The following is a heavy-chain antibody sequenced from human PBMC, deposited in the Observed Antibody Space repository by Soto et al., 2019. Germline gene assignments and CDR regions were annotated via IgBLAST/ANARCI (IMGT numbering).Heavy chain of an antibody. CDR2: MNPNSGNT. CDR1: GYTFTSYD. J-gene: IGHJ6*02. Sequence: QVQLVQSGAEVKKPGASVKVSCKASGYTFTSYDINWVRQATGQGLEWMGWMNPNSGNTGYAQKFQGRVTMTRNTSISTAYMELSSLRSEDTAVYYCARLRHGYNSSWYVWGDYYYYGMDVWGQGTTVTVSS. V-gene: IGHV1-8*01. CDR3: ARLRHGYNSSWYVWGDYYYYGMDV. D-gene: IGHD6-13*01.